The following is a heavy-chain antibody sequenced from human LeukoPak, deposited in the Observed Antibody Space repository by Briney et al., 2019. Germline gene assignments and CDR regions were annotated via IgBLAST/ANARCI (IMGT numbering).Heavy chain of an antibody. CDR1: GFTFSTCS. CDR2: ISSGGTTI. D-gene: IGHD6-13*01. J-gene: IGHJ4*02. V-gene: IGHV3-48*01. CDR3: ARDATGSSSWYFFDY. Sequence: GGSLRLSCAASGFTFSTCSMNWVRQTPGKGLEWVSYISSGGTTIYYADSVKGRFTISRDKAKNSVYLQMSSLRAEDTAVYYCARDATGSSSWYFFDYWGQGTLVTVSS.